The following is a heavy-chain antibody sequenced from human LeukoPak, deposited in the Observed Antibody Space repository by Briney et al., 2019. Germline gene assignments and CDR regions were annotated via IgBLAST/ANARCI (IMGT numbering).Heavy chain of an antibody. V-gene: IGHV1-69*02. Sequence: SVKVSCKASGGTFSSYTISWVRQVPGQGLEWMGRIIPILGIANYAQKFQGRVTITADKSTSTAYMELSSLRSEDTAVYYCAITMVRGVIYPWGQGTLVTVSS. CDR2: IIPILGIA. D-gene: IGHD3-10*01. J-gene: IGHJ5*02. CDR1: GGTFSSYT. CDR3: AITMVRGVIYP.